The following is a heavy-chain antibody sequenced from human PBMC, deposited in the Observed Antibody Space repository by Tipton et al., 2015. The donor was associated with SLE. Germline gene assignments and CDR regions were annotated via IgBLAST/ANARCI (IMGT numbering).Heavy chain of an antibody. V-gene: IGHV3-30*04. J-gene: IGHJ6*03. CDR3: ARGGTIPWCMDV. Sequence: QLVQSGGGVVQPGRSLRLSCAASGFTFNSYAIHWVRQAPGKGLEWVVVITDDGSNKYYVDSVKGRFTISRDNSKNTLYLQMNSLRLEDTAVYYCARGGTIPWCMDVWGKGTTVTVSS. D-gene: IGHD2-15*01. CDR1: GFTFNSYA. CDR2: ITDDGSNK.